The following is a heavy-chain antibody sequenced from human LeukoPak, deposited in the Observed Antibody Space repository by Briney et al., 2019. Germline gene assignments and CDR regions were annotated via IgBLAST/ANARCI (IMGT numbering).Heavy chain of an antibody. CDR1: GFTFSSYG. D-gene: IGHD3-22*01. CDR3: GGGSGYYPRGY. V-gene: IGHV3-30*03. CDR2: ISYDGSNK. Sequence: GGSLRLSCAASGFTFSSYGMHWVRQAPGKGLEWVAVISYDGSNKYYADSVKGRFTISRDNSKNTLYLQMNSLRAEDTAVYYCGGGSGYYPRGYWGQGTLVTVSS. J-gene: IGHJ4*02.